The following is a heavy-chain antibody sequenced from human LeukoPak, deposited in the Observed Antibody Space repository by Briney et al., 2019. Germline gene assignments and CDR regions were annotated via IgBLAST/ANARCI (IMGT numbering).Heavy chain of an antibody. J-gene: IGHJ4*02. CDR1: GFTFSSYA. CDR3: AREQWDISGWYVGLIDY. V-gene: IGHV3-64*02. Sequence: PGGSLRLSCAASGFTFSSYAMHWVRQAPGKGLEYVSAISSNGGSTYYAGSVKGRFTISRDNSKNTLYLQMGSLRAEDMAVYYCAREQWDISGWYVGLIDYWGQGTLVTVSS. CDR2: ISSNGGST. D-gene: IGHD6-19*01.